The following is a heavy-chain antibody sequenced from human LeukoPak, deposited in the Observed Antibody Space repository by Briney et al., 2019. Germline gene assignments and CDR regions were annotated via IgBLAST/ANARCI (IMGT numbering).Heavy chain of an antibody. V-gene: IGHV4-4*07. Sequence: SEALSLTCTVSGRSIVSYHWSWIRHPAGGGLELIQRVYTSGSRNYNPYLTSRVTVSVDTSKNQSSLKLSPLTAADTAVYYCARGTYDGSGYYNDALDIWGQGTMVTVSS. CDR2: VYTSGSR. CDR1: GRSIVSYH. CDR3: ARGTYDGSGYYNDALDI. J-gene: IGHJ3*02. D-gene: IGHD3-22*01.